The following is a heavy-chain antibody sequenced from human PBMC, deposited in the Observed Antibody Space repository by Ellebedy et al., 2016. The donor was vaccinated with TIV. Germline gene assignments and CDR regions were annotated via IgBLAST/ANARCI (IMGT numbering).Heavy chain of an antibody. D-gene: IGHD6-13*01. CDR1: GYTFIDYY. CDR3: ARGSGSGIAAKHEAYYYMDV. CDR2: INVQNGGT. J-gene: IGHJ6*03. Sequence: ASVKVSCXASGYTFIDYYMHWVRQAPGQGLECVGWINVQNGGTHSVQKFQGRVTMTRDTSINTAYMELTSLTSDDTAVYYCARGSGSGIAAKHEAYYYMDVWGKGTTVTVSS. V-gene: IGHV1-2*02.